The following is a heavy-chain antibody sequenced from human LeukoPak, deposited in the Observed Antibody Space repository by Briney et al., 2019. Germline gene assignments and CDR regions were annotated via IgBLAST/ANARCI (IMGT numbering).Heavy chain of an antibody. Sequence: GGSLRLSCAASGFTFSAFAMTWVRQAPGKGLEWVSTITDDGYNTYSADSVKGRVTFSRDNSKNTLSLQLRSLRAEDTAVYYCAKDLSYTSGASDHWGQGTLVTVSS. CDR1: GFTFSAFA. V-gene: IGHV3-23*01. J-gene: IGHJ4*02. CDR3: AKDLSYTSGASDH. CDR2: ITDDGYNT. D-gene: IGHD6-19*01.